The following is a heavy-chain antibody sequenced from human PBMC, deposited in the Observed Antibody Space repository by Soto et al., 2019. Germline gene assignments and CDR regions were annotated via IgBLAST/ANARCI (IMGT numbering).Heavy chain of an antibody. J-gene: IGHJ6*02. Sequence: GGSLRLSCAASGFTFSNAWMSWVRQAPGKGLEWVGRIKSKTDGGTTDYAAPVKGRFTISRDDSKNTLYLQMNRLKTEDTAVYYCTTYYYDSSGYYKGWGYYYYGMDVWGQGTTVTVSS. D-gene: IGHD3-22*01. CDR3: TTYYYDSSGYYKGWGYYYYGMDV. CDR2: IKSKTDGGTT. CDR1: GFTFSNAW. V-gene: IGHV3-15*01.